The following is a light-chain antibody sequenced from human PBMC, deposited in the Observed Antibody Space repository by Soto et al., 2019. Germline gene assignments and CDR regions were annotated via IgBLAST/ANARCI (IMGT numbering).Light chain of an antibody. CDR3: QQYNSYGGT. V-gene: IGKV1-5*01. CDR1: QSISSW. J-gene: IGKJ1*01. Sequence: DIQMTQSPSTLSASVGDRVTITCRASQSISSWLAWYQQKPGKAPKLLIYDASSLESGVPSRFSGSGPRTELTLTISSLQPDDFATYNCQQYNSYGGTFGQGTKVDIK. CDR2: DAS.